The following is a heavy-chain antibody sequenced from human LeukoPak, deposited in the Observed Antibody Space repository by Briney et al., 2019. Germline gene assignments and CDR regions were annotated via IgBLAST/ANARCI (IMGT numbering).Heavy chain of an antibody. V-gene: IGHV4-59*08. CDR2: IYYSGST. J-gene: IGHJ4*02. CDR1: GGYISSYY. D-gene: IGHD4-17*01. CDR3: ARRTVASYYFDY. Sequence: SETLSHTCTVSGGYISSYYWSWIRQPPGKGLEWIGYIYYSGSTNYNPSLKSRVTISVDTSKNQFSLKLSSVTAADTAVYYCARRTVASYYFDYWGQGTLVTVSS.